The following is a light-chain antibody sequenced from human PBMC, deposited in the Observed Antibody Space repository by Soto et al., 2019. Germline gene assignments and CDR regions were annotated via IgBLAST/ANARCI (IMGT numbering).Light chain of an antibody. Sequence: DIQMTQSPSSLSASVGDRVTITCRASQDISVYLAWYQQKPGKVPKLLTYSASTLQSGVPSRFSGSGSGTDFTLTISGLQPEDVATYFCQKYNTAPLTFGQGTRLEIK. J-gene: IGKJ5*01. CDR2: SAS. CDR3: QKYNTAPLT. V-gene: IGKV1-27*01. CDR1: QDISVY.